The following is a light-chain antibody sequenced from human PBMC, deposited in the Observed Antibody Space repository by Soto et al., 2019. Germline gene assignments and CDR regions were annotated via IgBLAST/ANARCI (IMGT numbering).Light chain of an antibody. CDR2: GAS. Sequence: EIVLTQSPGTLSLSPGERATLSCRASQSVSSSYLAWYQQKHGQAPRLLIYGASSRATGIPDRFSGSGSGTDFTLTISRLEPEDFAVYYCQQYGSSPPAWTFGQGTKVEIK. V-gene: IGKV3-20*01. J-gene: IGKJ1*01. CDR1: QSVSSSY. CDR3: QQYGSSPPAWT.